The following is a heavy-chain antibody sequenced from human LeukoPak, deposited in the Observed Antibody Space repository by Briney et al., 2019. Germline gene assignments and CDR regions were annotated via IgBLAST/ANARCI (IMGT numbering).Heavy chain of an antibody. V-gene: IGHV4-38-2*01. Sequence: SETLSLTCAVSGYSISSGYYLDWIRQPPGKGLEWIGTISHSGGTYYNPSLRSRVTISVDTSKNQFSLKLSSMTAADTAVYYCARNYGALDHFDSWGQGTLVTVSS. CDR2: ISHSGGT. D-gene: IGHD1-7*01. CDR3: ARNYGALDHFDS. J-gene: IGHJ4*02. CDR1: GYSISSGYY.